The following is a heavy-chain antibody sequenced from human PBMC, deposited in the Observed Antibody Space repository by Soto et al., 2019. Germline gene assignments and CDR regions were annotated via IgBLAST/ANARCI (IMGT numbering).Heavy chain of an antibody. Sequence: ASVKVSCKASGYTFTSYDINWVRQATGQGLEWMGWMNPNSGNTGYAQKFQGRVTMTRNTSISTAYMELSSLRSEDTAVYYCARGGDLGYCSSTSCSKYYYYYGMDVWGQGTPGTVSS. CDR2: MNPNSGNT. CDR1: GYTFTSYD. CDR3: ARGGDLGYCSSTSCSKYYYYYGMDV. V-gene: IGHV1-8*01. J-gene: IGHJ6*02. D-gene: IGHD2-2*01.